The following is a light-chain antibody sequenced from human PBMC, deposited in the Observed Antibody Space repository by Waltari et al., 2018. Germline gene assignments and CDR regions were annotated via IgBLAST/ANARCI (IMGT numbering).Light chain of an antibody. J-gene: IGLJ2*01. CDR1: NSNIGAGSG. Sequence: QSVLTQPPSVSGAPGQRVTIPCTGSNSNIGAGSGVHWYQQLPGTAPKLLIYGNNNRPSGVPDRFSGSKSGTSASLAITGLQAGDEADYYCQSYDSSLSGVLFGGGTKLTVL. CDR2: GNN. V-gene: IGLV1-40*01. CDR3: QSYDSSLSGVL.